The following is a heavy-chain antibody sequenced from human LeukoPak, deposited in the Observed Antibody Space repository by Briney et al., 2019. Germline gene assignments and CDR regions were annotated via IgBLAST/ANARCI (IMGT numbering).Heavy chain of an antibody. D-gene: IGHD1-26*01. CDR1: GFTFSNYA. Sequence: GGSLRLSCAASGFTFSNYAMHWVRQAPGKGLEWVAVISYDGSNKYYADSVKGRFTISRDNSKNTLYLQMNSLRAEDTAVYYCASLSVGHNAFDIWGQGTMVTVSS. CDR2: ISYDGSNK. V-gene: IGHV3-30-3*01. J-gene: IGHJ3*02. CDR3: ASLSVGHNAFDI.